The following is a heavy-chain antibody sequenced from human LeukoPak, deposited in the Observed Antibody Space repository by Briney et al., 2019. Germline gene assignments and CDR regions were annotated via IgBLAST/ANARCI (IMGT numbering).Heavy chain of an antibody. D-gene: IGHD2-2*01. CDR2: ISSSGSTI. CDR3: AIVASMVVVPAAEYFDY. J-gene: IGHJ4*02. Sequence: GGSLRLSCAASGFTFSDYYMSWIRQAPGKGLEWVSYISSSGSTIYYADSVKGRFTISRDNAKNSLYLQMNSLRAEDTAVYYCAIVASMVVVPAAEYFDYWGQGTLVTVSS. V-gene: IGHV3-11*01. CDR1: GFTFSDYY.